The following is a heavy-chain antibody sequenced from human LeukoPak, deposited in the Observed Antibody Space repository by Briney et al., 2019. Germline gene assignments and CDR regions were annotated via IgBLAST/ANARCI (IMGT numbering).Heavy chain of an antibody. D-gene: IGHD3-22*01. CDR3: ARRHSDSSGYWYFDY. CDR2: INHSGST. J-gene: IGHJ4*02. V-gene: IGHV4-34*01. CDR1: GGSFSGYY. Sequence: SETLSLTCAVYGGSFSGYYWSWVRQPPGKGLEWIGEINHSGSTNYNPSLKSRVTISVDASKNQFSLKLSSVTAADTAVYYCARRHSDSSGYWYFDYWGQGTLVTVS.